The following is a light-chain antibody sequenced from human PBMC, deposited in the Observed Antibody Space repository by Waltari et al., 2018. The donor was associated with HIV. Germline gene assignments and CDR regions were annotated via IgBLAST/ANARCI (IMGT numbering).Light chain of an antibody. CDR3: SSLDDTQNGHVM. CDR2: RVT. CDR1: TSNIGQNS. Sequence: QSVLTQSPAASGTPGQMVTIPCSGDTSNIGQNSVNWYQQLPGLAPKLLVYRVTQRPSGVPDRFSGSKSGSSASLVISGLHSDDEATYYCSSLDDTQNGHVMFGGGTKLTVL. V-gene: IGLV1-44*01. J-gene: IGLJ3*02.